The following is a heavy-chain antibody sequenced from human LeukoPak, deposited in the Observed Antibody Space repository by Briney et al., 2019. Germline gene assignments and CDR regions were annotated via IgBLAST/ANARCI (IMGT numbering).Heavy chain of an antibody. CDR3: ARESITGTTSWFDP. J-gene: IGHJ5*02. D-gene: IGHD1-20*01. Sequence: GSVKVSCKASGYTFTGYYMHWVRQAPGQGLEWMGWINPNSGGTDYAQKFQGRVTMTRDTSISTAYMELSRLRSEDTAVYYCARESITGTTSWFDPWGQGTLVTVSS. CDR2: INPNSGGT. CDR1: GYTFTGYY. V-gene: IGHV1-2*02.